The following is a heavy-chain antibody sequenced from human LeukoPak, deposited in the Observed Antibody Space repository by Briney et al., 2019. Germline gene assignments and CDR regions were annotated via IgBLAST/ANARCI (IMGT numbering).Heavy chain of an antibody. V-gene: IGHV4-59*01. CDR1: GGSISNYY. J-gene: IGHJ4*02. D-gene: IGHD3-10*01. CDR2: IYYSGST. Sequence: SETLSLTCTVSGGSISNYYWSWIRQPPGEGLEWVGNIYYSGSTNFNPSLNSRVTISVDTSKNQFSLKLSSVTAADTAVYYCARDLSGGSGSYYNFDYWGQGTLVTVSS. CDR3: ARDLSGGSGSYYNFDY.